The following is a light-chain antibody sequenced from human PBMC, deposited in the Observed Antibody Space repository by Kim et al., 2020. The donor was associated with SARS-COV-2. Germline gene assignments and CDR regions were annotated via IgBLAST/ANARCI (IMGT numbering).Light chain of an antibody. Sequence: DIQMTQSPSSLSASVGDRVTITCRASQSITNYLNWYQQKPGKAPKLLIYATSNLQSGVPSRFSGSGYGADFTLTISSLQPEDFATYYCQQSYTSTETFGQGTKVDIK. CDR1: QSITNY. CDR2: ATS. J-gene: IGKJ1*01. CDR3: QQSYTSTET. V-gene: IGKV1-39*01.